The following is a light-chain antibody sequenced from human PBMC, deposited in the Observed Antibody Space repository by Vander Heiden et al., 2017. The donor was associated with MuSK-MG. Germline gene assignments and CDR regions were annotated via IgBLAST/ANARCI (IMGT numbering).Light chain of an antibody. Sequence: DIQMTQSPSSLSASVGDRVTITCRASQGISNSLAWYQQKPGKAPKLLLFAASRLESGVPSRFSGSGSGTDYTLTISSRQPEDFATYYCQQDDSTPSLTFGGGTKVEIK. CDR2: AAS. V-gene: IGKV1-NL1*01. CDR3: QQDDSTPSLT. CDR1: QGISNS. J-gene: IGKJ4*01.